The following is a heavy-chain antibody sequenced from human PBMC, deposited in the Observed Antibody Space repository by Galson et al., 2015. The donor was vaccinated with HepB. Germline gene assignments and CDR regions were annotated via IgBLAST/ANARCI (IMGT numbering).Heavy chain of an antibody. CDR1: GGTFSSYA. J-gene: IGHJ1*01. Sequence: SVKVSCKASGGTFSSYAISWVRQAPGQGLEWMGGIIPIFGTANYAQKFQGRVTITADESTSTAYMELNSLRSEDTAVYYCAGPKDYYDSSGSLRLGYFQHWGQGTLVTVSS. CDR3: AGPKDYYDSSGSLRLGYFQH. CDR2: IIPIFGTA. V-gene: IGHV1-69*13. D-gene: IGHD3-22*01.